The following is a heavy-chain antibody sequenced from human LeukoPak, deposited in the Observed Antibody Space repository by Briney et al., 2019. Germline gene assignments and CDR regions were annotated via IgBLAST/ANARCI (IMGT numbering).Heavy chain of an antibody. CDR2: ISPKSGGT. D-gene: IGHD3-22*01. J-gene: IGHJ4*02. CDR3: AREDSSGYYFDY. CDR1: GYIFTGYY. V-gene: IGHV1-2*02. Sequence: ASVKVSCKASGYIFTGYYMHWVRQAPGHGLEWMGWISPKSGGTNYAQKFQGRINMTRDTSISTAYMDLSGLRSDDTAVYYCAREDSSGYYFDYWGQGTLVTVSS.